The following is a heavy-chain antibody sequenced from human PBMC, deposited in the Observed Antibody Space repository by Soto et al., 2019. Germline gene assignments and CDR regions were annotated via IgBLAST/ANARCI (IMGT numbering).Heavy chain of an antibody. D-gene: IGHD2-2*01. Sequence: VGSLRLSCAASGGTCSSYWMRWVRQATGKGLVWVSRINSDGSSTSYADSVKGRFTISRDNAKNTLYLQMNSLRAEDTAVYYCARVIVVVPAAIGYYMDVWGKGTTVTVSS. CDR2: INSDGSST. V-gene: IGHV3-74*01. CDR3: ARVIVVVPAAIGYYMDV. J-gene: IGHJ6*03. CDR1: GGTCSSYW.